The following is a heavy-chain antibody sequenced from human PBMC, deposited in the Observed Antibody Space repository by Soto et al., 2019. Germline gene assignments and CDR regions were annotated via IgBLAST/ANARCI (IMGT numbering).Heavy chain of an antibody. CDR2: IDPKNGGT. CDR3: GRDYYGIFPY. CDR1: GYSISAYY. Sequence: ASVRVSCKASGYSISAYYIHWVRQAPGQGLEWMGWIDPKNGGTVSAQKFQGRLTMTRDTSISTVYMDLRGLISDDTDLYYCGRDYYGIFPYWG. V-gene: IGHV1-2*02. J-gene: IGHJ4*01. D-gene: IGHD3-10*01.